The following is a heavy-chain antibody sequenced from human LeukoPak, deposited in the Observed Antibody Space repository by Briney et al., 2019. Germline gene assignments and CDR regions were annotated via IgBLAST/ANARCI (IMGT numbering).Heavy chain of an antibody. D-gene: IGHD3-22*01. CDR1: GFTFTACY. J-gene: IGHJ4*02. CDR3: ASLFYYDSSGYFSFDY. CDR2: INPNSGGT. Sequence: ASVKVSCKASGFTFTACYMHWVRQPPGQGLEWMGCINPNSGGTSYAQKFQGRVTMTRDTSISTAYMELSRLRSDDTAVYYCASLFYYDSSGYFSFDYWGQGTLVTVSS. V-gene: IGHV1-2*02.